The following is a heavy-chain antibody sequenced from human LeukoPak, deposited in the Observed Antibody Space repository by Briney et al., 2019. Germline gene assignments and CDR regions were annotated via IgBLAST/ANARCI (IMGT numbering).Heavy chain of an antibody. V-gene: IGHV4-39*07. D-gene: IGHD3-10*01. Sequence: SETLSLTCTVSGGSISSSSYYWGWIRQPPGKGLEWIGSIYYSGSTYYNPSLKSRVTISVDTSKNQFSLKLSSVTAADTAVYYCARGESWRGPNTFDIWGQGTMVTVSS. CDR3: ARGESWRGPNTFDI. CDR1: GGSISSSSYY. J-gene: IGHJ3*02. CDR2: IYYSGST.